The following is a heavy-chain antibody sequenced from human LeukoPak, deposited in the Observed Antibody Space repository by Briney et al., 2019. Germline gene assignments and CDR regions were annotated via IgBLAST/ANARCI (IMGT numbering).Heavy chain of an antibody. V-gene: IGHV1-69*05. CDR2: IIPIFDST. CDR1: GGTLRTYA. CDR3: ARGLRPGADHSPYFYYLDV. D-gene: IGHD2-21*01. Sequence: SVKVSCKASGGTLRTYAINWVRQAPGQGLEWMGRIIPIFDSTIYAQKFQDRVTLSTDESTNTAYMELTSLISEDTAVYYCARGLRPGADHSPYFYYLDVWGKGTTVTISS. J-gene: IGHJ6*03.